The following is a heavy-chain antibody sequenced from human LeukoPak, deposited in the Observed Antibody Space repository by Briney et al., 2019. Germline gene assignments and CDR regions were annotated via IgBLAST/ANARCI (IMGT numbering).Heavy chain of an antibody. CDR3: ARQLGYCSSTSCYADKVDY. Sequence: SETLSLTCTVSGGSISGSSYYWGWIRQPPGKGLEWIGSIYYSGRTYYNPSLKSRVTISVDTSKNQFSLKLSSVTAADTAVYYCARQLGYCSSTSCYADKVDYWGQGALVTVSS. V-gene: IGHV4-39*01. CDR1: GGSISGSSYY. CDR2: IYYSGRT. J-gene: IGHJ4*02. D-gene: IGHD2-2*01.